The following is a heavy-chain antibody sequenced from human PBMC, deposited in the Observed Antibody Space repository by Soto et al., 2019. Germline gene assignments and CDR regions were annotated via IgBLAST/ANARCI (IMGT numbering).Heavy chain of an antibody. CDR3: AKGLIAAVGKYHFDY. Sequence: PGGSLRLSCAASGFTFSSYAMSWVRQAPGKGLEWVSAISGSGGSTFYADSVRGRFTISRDNSKNTLYLQMNSLRAEDTAVYYCAKGLIAAVGKYHFDYWGQGTLVTVSS. CDR1: GFTFSSYA. V-gene: IGHV3-23*01. J-gene: IGHJ4*02. D-gene: IGHD6-13*01. CDR2: ISGSGGST.